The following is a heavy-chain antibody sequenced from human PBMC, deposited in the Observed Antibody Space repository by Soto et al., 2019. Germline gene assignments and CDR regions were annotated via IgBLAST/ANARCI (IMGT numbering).Heavy chain of an antibody. CDR3: ARDLGSGYDPGDY. CDR2: IISIFGTP. V-gene: IGHV1-69*12. CDR1: GGTFNSYV. D-gene: IGHD5-12*01. J-gene: IGHJ4*02. Sequence: QVQLVQSGAEVKKPGSSVKVSCKASGGTFNSYVFNWVRQAPGQGLEWMGGIISIFGTPNYGQKFQGRVTNTADESTSTGFMEVSSLTSEDTAIYYCARDLGSGYDPGDYWGQGTLVTVSS.